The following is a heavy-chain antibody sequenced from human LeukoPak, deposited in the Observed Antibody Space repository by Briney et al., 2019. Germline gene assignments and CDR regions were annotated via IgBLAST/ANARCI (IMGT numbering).Heavy chain of an antibody. V-gene: IGHV4-4*09. CDR1: VGSLSTYY. Sequence: PSETLSLTCTVSVGSLSTYYWSWIREPPGEGLGWIGYIYTSGSTSYNPSLKSRVTISVDTSKNQFSLKLSSVTAADTAVYYCARHPYCGGNCYSFHAFDIWGQGTQVTVSP. D-gene: IGHD2-21*02. CDR2: IYTSGST. J-gene: IGHJ3*02. CDR3: ARHPYCGGNCYSFHAFDI.